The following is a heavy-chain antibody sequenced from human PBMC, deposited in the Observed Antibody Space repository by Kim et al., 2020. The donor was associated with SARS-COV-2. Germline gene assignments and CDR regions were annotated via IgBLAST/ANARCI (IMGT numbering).Heavy chain of an antibody. J-gene: IGHJ4*02. V-gene: IGHV3-23*01. CDR3: ARTVRLRGYDY. CDR1: GFTFSSYA. Sequence: GGSLRLSCAASGFTFSSYAMNWVRQAPGKGLEWVSTITGSGVSTNYADSVKGRFIISRDNSKNTLYLQMNSLRAEDTAMYYCARTVRLRGYDYWGQGSLLTVPS. D-gene: IGHD4-17*01. CDR2: ITGSGVST.